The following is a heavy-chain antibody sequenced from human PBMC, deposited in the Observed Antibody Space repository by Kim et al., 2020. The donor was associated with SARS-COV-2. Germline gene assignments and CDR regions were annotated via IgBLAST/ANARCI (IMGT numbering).Heavy chain of an antibody. J-gene: IGHJ6*02. V-gene: IGHV4-39*02. Sequence: NPYYNPSLTGRVTISVDTSNDHFSLKLSSVTAADAAVYYCARLHRFYGLDVWGQGTTVTVSS. CDR2: NP. CDR3: ARLHRFYGLDV.